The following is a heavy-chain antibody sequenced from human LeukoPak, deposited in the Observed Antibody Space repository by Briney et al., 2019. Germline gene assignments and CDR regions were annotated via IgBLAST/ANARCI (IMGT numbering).Heavy chain of an antibody. CDR2: ISWDGGST. V-gene: IGHV3-43*01. J-gene: IGHJ1*01. D-gene: IGHD3-22*01. CDR1: GFTFSSYS. CDR3: AKDSSGYPDDEYFQH. Sequence: GGSLRLSCAASGFTFSSYSMNWVRQAPGKGLEWVSLISWDGGSTYYADSVKGRFTISRDNSKNSLYLQMNSLRTEDTALYYCAKDSSGYPDDEYFQHWGQGTLVTVSS.